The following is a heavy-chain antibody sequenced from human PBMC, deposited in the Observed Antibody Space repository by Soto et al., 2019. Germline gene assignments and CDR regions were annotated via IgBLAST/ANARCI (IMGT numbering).Heavy chain of an antibody. D-gene: IGHD4-17*01. J-gene: IGHJ4*02. CDR3: AKGMTTVTTYYFDY. V-gene: IGHV3-30*18. CDR1: GFTFSSYG. CDR2: ISYDGSNK. Sequence: QVQLVESGGGVVQPGRSLRLSCAASGFTFSSYGMHWVRQAPGKGLEWVAVISYDGSNKYYADSVKGRFTISRDKPKNSLYLQMNSLRAEDTAVYYCAKGMTTVTTYYFDYWGQGTLVTVSS.